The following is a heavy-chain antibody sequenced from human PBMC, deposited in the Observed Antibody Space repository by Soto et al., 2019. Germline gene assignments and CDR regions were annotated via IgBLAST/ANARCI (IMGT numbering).Heavy chain of an antibody. CDR2: IWYDGSNK. J-gene: IGHJ4*02. D-gene: IGHD3-9*01. Sequence: GGALRLPCAAAGFNLHEHGIHWVRQAPGKGLEWVAVIWYDGSNKYYADSVKGRFTISRDDSKNTLYLQMNSLRGEDTPVYYCARDFDHYFDYWGQGTPVTVSS. CDR1: GFNLHEHG. CDR3: ARDFDHYFDY. V-gene: IGHV3-33*01.